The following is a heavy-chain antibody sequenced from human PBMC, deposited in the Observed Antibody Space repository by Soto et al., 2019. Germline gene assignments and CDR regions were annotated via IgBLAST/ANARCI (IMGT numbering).Heavy chain of an antibody. Sequence: SVKVSCKASGGTFSSYAISWVRQAPGQGLEWMGGIIPIFGTTNYAQKFQGRVTITADESTSTAYMELSSLRSEDTAVYYCARPTMEMAPMFDAFDIWGQRTMVTVSS. V-gene: IGHV1-69*13. J-gene: IGHJ3*02. CDR2: IIPIFGTT. CDR1: GGTFSSYA. CDR3: ARPTMEMAPMFDAFDI. D-gene: IGHD3-10*02.